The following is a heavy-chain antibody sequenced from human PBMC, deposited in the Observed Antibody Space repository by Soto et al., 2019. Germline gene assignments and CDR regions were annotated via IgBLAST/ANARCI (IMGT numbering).Heavy chain of an antibody. D-gene: IGHD7-27*01. CDR3: ARGVLGPGDYYYGMDV. Sequence: GGSLRLSCVVSGFTFSSHEMNWVRQAPGKGPEWVSKISESGGTTSYADSVKGRFTISRDNARDSLYLHMNSLRAGDTAVYYCARGVLGPGDYYYGMDVWGQGTTVTVSS. J-gene: IGHJ6*02. V-gene: IGHV3-48*03. CDR1: GFTFSSHE. CDR2: ISESGGTT.